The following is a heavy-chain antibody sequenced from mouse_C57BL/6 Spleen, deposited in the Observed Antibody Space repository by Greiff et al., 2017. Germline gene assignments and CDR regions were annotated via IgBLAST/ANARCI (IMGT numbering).Heavy chain of an antibody. J-gene: IGHJ3*01. D-gene: IGHD2-3*01. CDR2: ISGGGGNT. Sequence: EVMLVESGGGLVKPGGSLKLSCAASGFTFSSYTMSWVRQTPEKRLEWVATISGGGGNTYYPDSVKGRFTISRDNAKNTLYLQMSSLRSEDTALYYCARHIYDGKGGFAYWGQGTLVTVSA. CDR3: ARHIYDGKGGFAY. V-gene: IGHV5-9*01. CDR1: GFTFSSYT.